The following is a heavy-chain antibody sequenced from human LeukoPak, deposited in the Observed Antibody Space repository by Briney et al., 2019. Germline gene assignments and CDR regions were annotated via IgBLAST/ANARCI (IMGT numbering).Heavy chain of an antibody. V-gene: IGHV3-21*01. J-gene: IGHJ4*02. CDR2: ISSSSSYI. D-gene: IGHD3-22*01. CDR1: GFTFSSYS. Sequence: GGSLRLSCAASGFTFSSYSMNWVRQAPGKGLEWVSSISSSSSYIYYADSVKGRFTISRDNAKNSLYLQMNSLRAEDTAVYYCARARGSYYYDSSGYLDYWGQGTLVTVSS. CDR3: ARARGSYYYDSSGYLDY.